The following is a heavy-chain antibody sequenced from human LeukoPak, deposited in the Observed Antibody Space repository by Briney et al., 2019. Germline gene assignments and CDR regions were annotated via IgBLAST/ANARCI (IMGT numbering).Heavy chain of an antibody. CDR3: ARERQDTILHSGAFDI. Sequence: GRSLRLSCAASGFTFSTYFMHWVRQAPGKGLEWVADIASDGSHTFYVESVKGRFTISRDNSKNTLYLQMNSLRAEDTAVYFCARERQDTILHSGAFDIWGQGTTVTVSS. V-gene: IGHV3-30-3*01. J-gene: IGHJ3*02. D-gene: IGHD2-21*01. CDR2: IASDGSHT. CDR1: GFTFSTYF.